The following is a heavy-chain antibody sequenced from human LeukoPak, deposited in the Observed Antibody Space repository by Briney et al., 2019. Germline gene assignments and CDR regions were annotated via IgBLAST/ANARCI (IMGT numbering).Heavy chain of an antibody. V-gene: IGHV3-53*01. CDR2: IFSGGYT. D-gene: IGHD6-19*01. Sequence: GGSLRLSCAASGFTVSTNYLSWVRQAPGKGLEWVSIIFSGGYTYYADSVKGRFTISRDHSKNTLFLQMNTLRAEDTAVYYCARTISVAAQQRLYYFDHWGQGTLVTVSS. CDR3: ARTISVAAQQRLYYFDH. J-gene: IGHJ4*02. CDR1: GFTVSTNY.